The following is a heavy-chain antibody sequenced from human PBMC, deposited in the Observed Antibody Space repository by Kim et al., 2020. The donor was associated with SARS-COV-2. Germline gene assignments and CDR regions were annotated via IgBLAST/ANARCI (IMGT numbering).Heavy chain of an antibody. CDR2: IYYSGST. Sequence: SETLSLTCTVSGGSISSSSYYWGWIRQPPGKGLEWIGSIYYSGSTYYNPSLKSRVTISVDTSKNQFSLKLSSVTAADTAVYYFARHSPKSKYNWNALAGVNWFDPWGQGTLVTVSS. V-gene: IGHV4-39*01. CDR3: ARHSPKSKYNWNALAGVNWFDP. CDR1: GGSISSSSYY. D-gene: IGHD1-1*01. J-gene: IGHJ5*02.